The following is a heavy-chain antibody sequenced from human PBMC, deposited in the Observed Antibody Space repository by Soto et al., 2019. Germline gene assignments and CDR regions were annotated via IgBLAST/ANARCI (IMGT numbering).Heavy chain of an antibody. D-gene: IGHD4-17*01. Sequence: EVQLLESGGGLVQPGGSLRLSCAASGLTFSSYGMSWVRQAPGKGLEWVSGISGSGGSTNYADSVKGRFTISRDNSRNTLYLQMNSLRADDTAVYYCAKSIRCPDYWGQGTLVTVSS. V-gene: IGHV3-23*01. CDR2: ISGSGGST. CDR3: AKSIRCPDY. CDR1: GLTFSSYG. J-gene: IGHJ4*02.